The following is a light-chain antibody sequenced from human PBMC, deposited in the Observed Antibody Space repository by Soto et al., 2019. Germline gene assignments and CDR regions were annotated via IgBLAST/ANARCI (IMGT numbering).Light chain of an antibody. Sequence: EIVLTQSPGTLSLSPGEIATLSCRASQSVSSSYLAWYQQKPGQAPRLLIYGASSRATGIPDRFSGSGSGTDFTLTISRLEPDDFAVYYCQQYGSSLLFGQGTRLEIK. CDR1: QSVSSSY. V-gene: IGKV3-20*01. J-gene: IGKJ5*01. CDR2: GAS. CDR3: QQYGSSLL.